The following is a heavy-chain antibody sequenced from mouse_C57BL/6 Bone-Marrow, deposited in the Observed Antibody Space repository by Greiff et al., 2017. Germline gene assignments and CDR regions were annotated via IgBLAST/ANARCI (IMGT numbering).Heavy chain of an antibody. Sequence: VQLQQPGAELVKPGASVKLSCKASGYTFTSYWMQWVKQRPGQGLEWIGEIDPSDSYPNYNQKFKGKATLTVDTSSSTAYMQLSSLTSEDSAVYYCARYYDYDLYAMDYWGQGTSVTVSS. CDR1: GYTFTSYW. J-gene: IGHJ4*01. D-gene: IGHD2-4*01. CDR2: IDPSDSYP. CDR3: ARYYDYDLYAMDY. V-gene: IGHV1-50*01.